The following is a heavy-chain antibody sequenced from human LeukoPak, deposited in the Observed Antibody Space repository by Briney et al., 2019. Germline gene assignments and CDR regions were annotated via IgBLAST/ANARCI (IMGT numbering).Heavy chain of an antibody. V-gene: IGHV3-30*18. CDR1: GFTFSSYG. CDR3: AKSIISSWWYNWFDP. J-gene: IGHJ5*02. D-gene: IGHD6-13*01. Sequence: QPGRSLRLSCAASGFTFSSYGMHWVRQAPGKGLEWVAVISYDGGNKYYADSVKGRFTISRDNSKNTLYLQMNSLRAEDTAVYYCAKSIISSWWYNWFDPWGQGTLVTVSS. CDR2: ISYDGGNK.